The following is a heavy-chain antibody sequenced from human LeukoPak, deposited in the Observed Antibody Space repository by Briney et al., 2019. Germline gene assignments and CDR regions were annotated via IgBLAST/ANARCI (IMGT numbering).Heavy chain of an antibody. CDR1: GYSFTNYW. V-gene: IGHV5-51*01. D-gene: IGHD6-19*01. Sequence: GESLKISCKGSGYSFTNYWIGWVRQMPGEGLEWMGIIYPGDSGTRYSPSFQGQVTISADKSISTAYLQWSSLKASDTAMYYCARAGYNSGWYEVDYWGQGTLVTVSS. CDR3: ARAGYNSGWYEVDY. J-gene: IGHJ4*02. CDR2: IYPGDSGT.